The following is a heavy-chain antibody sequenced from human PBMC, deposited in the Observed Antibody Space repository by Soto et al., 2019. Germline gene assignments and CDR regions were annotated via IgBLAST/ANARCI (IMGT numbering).Heavy chain of an antibody. V-gene: IGHV1-3*01. J-gene: IGHJ3*02. Sequence: ASVKVSCKASGYTFTSYAMHWVRQALGQRLEWMGWISAGNGNTKYSQKFQGRVTITRDTSASTAYMELSSLRSEDTAVYYCARDNGVTDDAFDIWGQGTMVTVSS. CDR1: GYTFTSYA. CDR3: ARDNGVTDDAFDI. D-gene: IGHD2-21*02. CDR2: ISAGNGNT.